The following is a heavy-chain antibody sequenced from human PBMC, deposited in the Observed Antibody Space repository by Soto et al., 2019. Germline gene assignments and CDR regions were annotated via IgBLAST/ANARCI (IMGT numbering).Heavy chain of an antibody. Sequence: EVQLVESGGGLVQPGRSLRLSCAASGFTFDDYAMHWVRQAPGKGLEWVSGISWNSGSIGYADSVKGRFTISRDNAKNSLYLQMNSLRAEDTALYYCAKDPHPHFDWLEGAFDIWGQGTMVTVSS. J-gene: IGHJ3*02. CDR2: ISWNSGSI. CDR3: AKDPHPHFDWLEGAFDI. D-gene: IGHD3-9*01. CDR1: GFTFDDYA. V-gene: IGHV3-9*01.